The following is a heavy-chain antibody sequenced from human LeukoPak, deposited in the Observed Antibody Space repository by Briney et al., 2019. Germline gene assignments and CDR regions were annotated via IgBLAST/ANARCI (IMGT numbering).Heavy chain of an antibody. CDR3: AKNWDDYDSSGPIDY. J-gene: IGHJ4*02. V-gene: IGHV3-23*01. Sequence: GGSLRLSCAASGFTFSSYAMSWVRQAPGKGLEWVSGTGSSGINTYYADSVKGRLTISRDNSKNTLYLQMNSLRAEDTAVYYCAKNWDDYDSSGPIDYWGQGALVTVSS. D-gene: IGHD3-22*01. CDR1: GFTFSSYA. CDR2: TGSSGINT.